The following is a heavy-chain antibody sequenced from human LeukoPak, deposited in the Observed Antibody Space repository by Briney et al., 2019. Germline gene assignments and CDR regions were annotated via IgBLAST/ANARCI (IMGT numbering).Heavy chain of an antibody. CDR3: AKGDKPVTSMVYFDS. Sequence: GSLRLSCAASGFTFSSYAMIWVRQAPGKGLEWVSIISGSGGITHYADSVKGRFTISRDNSVQMFYLQINSLRAEDTAVYYCAKGDKPVTSMVYFDSWGQGTLVTVSS. V-gene: IGHV3-23*01. CDR2: ISGSGGIT. CDR1: GFTFSSYA. D-gene: IGHD5-18*01. J-gene: IGHJ4*02.